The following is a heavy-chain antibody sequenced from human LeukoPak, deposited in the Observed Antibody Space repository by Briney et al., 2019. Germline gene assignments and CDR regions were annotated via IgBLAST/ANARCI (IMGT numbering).Heavy chain of an antibody. J-gene: IGHJ6*02. CDR3: AKTSPSSSWYGHYYYYGMDV. Sequence: ASVKVSCKASGYTFTSYDINWVRQATGQGLEWMGWMNPNSGNTGYAQKFQGRVTMTRNTSMSTAYMELSSLRSEDTAVYYCAKTSPSSSWYGHYYYYGMDVWGQGTTVTVSS. D-gene: IGHD6-13*01. V-gene: IGHV1-8*01. CDR1: GYTFTSYD. CDR2: MNPNSGNT.